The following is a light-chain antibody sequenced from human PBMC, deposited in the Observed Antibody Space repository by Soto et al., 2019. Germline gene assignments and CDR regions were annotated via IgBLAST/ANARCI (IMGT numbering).Light chain of an antibody. Sequence: QSALTQPASVSGSPGQSITISCTGTISDIGGYNFISWYQQHPGTAPKLIIFEVSKRPSGVPDRFSGSKSGNTASLTVSGLQAEDEADYYCSSYAGSNTFAVFGGGTKLTVL. V-gene: IGLV2-8*01. CDR3: SSYAGSNTFAV. CDR2: EVS. J-gene: IGLJ3*02. CDR1: ISDIGGYNF.